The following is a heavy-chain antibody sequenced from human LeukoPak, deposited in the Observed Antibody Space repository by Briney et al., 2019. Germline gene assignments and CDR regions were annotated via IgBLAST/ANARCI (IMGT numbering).Heavy chain of an antibody. J-gene: IGHJ4*02. Sequence: GGSLRLSCAASGFAFSSYWMSWVRQAPGKGLEWVANIKQDGSEKYYVDSVKGRFTISRDNAKNSLYLQTNSLRAEDTAVYYCARDGLRDFWSGYNFDYWGQGTLVTVSS. D-gene: IGHD3-3*01. CDR2: IKQDGSEK. CDR3: ARDGLRDFWSGYNFDY. V-gene: IGHV3-7*01. CDR1: GFAFSSYW.